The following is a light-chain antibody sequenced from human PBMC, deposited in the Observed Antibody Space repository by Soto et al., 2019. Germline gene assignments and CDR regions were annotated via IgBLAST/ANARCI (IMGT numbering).Light chain of an antibody. CDR3: LLSCSGARLVV. J-gene: IGLJ2*01. V-gene: IGLV7-46*01. CDR2: DTS. Sequence: QAVVTQEPSLTVSPGGTVTLNCGSSTGAVTSGHYPYWFQQKPGQAPRTLIYDTSNKHSWTPARFSGSLLGGKAALTLSGAQPEDEAEYYCLLSCSGARLVVFGGGTKVTVL. CDR1: TGAVTSGHY.